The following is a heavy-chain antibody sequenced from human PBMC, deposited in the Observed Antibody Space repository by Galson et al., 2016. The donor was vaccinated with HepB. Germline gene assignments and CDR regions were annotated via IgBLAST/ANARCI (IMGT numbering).Heavy chain of an antibody. CDR2: IDSDGHSP. J-gene: IGHJ4*02. D-gene: IGHD5-24*01. CDR3: VRLTKMGLSRPFDY. Sequence: SLRLSCAASGFTFDRYGMNWVRQAPGKGLVWVSRIDSDGHSPYYADSVKGRFIISRDNAKNTLYLQMNSLRAEDTAMYYGVRLTKMGLSRPFDYWGQGTQVTVSS. CDR1: GFTFDRYG. V-gene: IGHV3-74*01.